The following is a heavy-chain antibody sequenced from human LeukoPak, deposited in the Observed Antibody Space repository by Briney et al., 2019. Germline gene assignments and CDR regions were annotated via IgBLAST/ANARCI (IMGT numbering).Heavy chain of an antibody. J-gene: IGHJ5*02. Sequence: ASVKVSCKASGYTFSSHDINWVRQATGQGLEWMGWMNPNSGNTGYAQKFQGRVTMTRNTSISTAYMELSSLRSEDTAVYYCARSIAAAGIEWFDPWGQGTLVTVSS. V-gene: IGHV1-8*01. D-gene: IGHD6-13*01. CDR2: MNPNSGNT. CDR3: ARSIAAAGIEWFDP. CDR1: GYTFSSHD.